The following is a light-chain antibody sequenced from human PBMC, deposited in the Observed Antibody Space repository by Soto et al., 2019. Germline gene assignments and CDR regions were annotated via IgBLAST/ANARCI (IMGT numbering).Light chain of an antibody. J-gene: IGKJ4*01. V-gene: IGKV1-5*03. CDR1: QSISSW. CDR3: QQYLTYSSLT. CDR2: KAS. Sequence: DIQMTQSPSTLSASVGDRVTITCRASQSISSWLAWYQQKPGKAPKLLIYKASSLESGVPSRFSGSGSGTEFTLTISSLQPDDFATYYCQQYLTYSSLTFGGGTKVDIK.